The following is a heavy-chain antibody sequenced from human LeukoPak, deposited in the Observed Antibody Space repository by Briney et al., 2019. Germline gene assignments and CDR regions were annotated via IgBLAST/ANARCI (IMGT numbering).Heavy chain of an antibody. CDR1: GFTVSSNY. CDR3: ARDLNYYDSSGYYYGLDY. J-gene: IGHJ4*02. CDR2: IYSGGST. Sequence: GGSLRLSCAASGFTVSSNYMSWVRQAPGKGLEWVSVIYSGGSTYYADSVKGRFTISRDNAKNTLYLQMNSLRAEDTAVYYCARDLNYYDSSGYYYGLDYWGQGTLVTVSS. V-gene: IGHV3-53*01. D-gene: IGHD3-22*01.